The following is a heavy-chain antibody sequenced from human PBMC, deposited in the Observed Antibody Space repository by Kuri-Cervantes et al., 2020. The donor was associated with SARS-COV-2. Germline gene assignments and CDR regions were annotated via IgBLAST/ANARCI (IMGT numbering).Heavy chain of an antibody. V-gene: IGHV4-59*08. CDR3: ARLDYSSSSRIYVFDS. CDR2: IYYSGST. CDR1: GGSISSYY. J-gene: IGHJ4*02. D-gene: IGHD6-6*01. Sequence: GSLSLSCTVSGGSISSYYWSWIRQPPGKGLECIGYIYYSGSTNYNPSLKSRVTISVDTSKNQFSLRLSSVTAADTAVYFCARLDYSSSSRIYVFDSWGQGSLVTVSS.